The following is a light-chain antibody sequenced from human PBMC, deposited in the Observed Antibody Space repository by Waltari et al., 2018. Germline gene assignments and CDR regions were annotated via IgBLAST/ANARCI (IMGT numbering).Light chain of an antibody. Sequence: DIVMTQSPLSLPVTPGEPASISCRSSPSLLHRNGNTYLEWYLQKPGQSPQLLIYFGCIRASGVPDRFSGSGSGKDFTLKISRVEAEDVGVYYCMQATHAITFGGGTKVEIK. J-gene: IGKJ4*01. V-gene: IGKV2-28*01. CDR2: FGC. CDR1: PSLLHRNGNTY. CDR3: MQATHAIT.